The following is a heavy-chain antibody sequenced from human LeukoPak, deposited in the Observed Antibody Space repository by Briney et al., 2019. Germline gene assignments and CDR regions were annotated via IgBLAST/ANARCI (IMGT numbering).Heavy chain of an antibody. CDR3: ARRYTDSSEGFDY. J-gene: IGHJ4*02. Sequence: VASVKVSCKASGYTFTGYHIHWVRQAPGQGLEWMGWINPNSGGTNYAGKFQGRVTMTSDTSITTAYMDLSRLRSDDTAVYYCARRYTDSSEGFDYWGQGTLVTVSS. CDR2: INPNSGGT. D-gene: IGHD6-6*01. CDR1: GYTFTGYH. V-gene: IGHV1-2*02.